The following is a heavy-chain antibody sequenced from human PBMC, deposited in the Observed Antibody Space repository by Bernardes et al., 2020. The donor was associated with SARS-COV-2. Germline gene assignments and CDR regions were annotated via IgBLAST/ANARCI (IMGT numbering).Heavy chain of an antibody. D-gene: IGHD2-2*01. CDR1: GGSFSSSSYY. CDR2: IYYSGST. Sequence: SETLSLTRTVSGGSFSSSSYYWGWIRQPPGKGLEWIGSIYYSGSTYYNPSLKSRVTISVDTSKNQFSLKLSSVTAADTVVYYCARHGCSSTSCYWRNWFDPWGQGTLVTVSS. J-gene: IGHJ5*02. CDR3: ARHGCSSTSCYWRNWFDP. V-gene: IGHV4-39*01.